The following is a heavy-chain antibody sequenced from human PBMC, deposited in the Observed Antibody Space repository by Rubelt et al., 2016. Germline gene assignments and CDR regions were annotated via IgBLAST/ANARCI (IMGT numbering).Heavy chain of an antibody. CDR2: ISAYHGNK. CDR1: GSTFTSYG. Sequence: QVQLVQSGAEVKKPGASVTVSCKASGSTFTSYGISWVRQAPGTGLEWMGWISAYHGNKHYTQTLQGRVTMTTDTSTSTAYMALRSLRSDDTAVYYCARVGSSGFWGVWGQGTTVTVSS. V-gene: IGHV1-18*01. D-gene: IGHD6-19*01. CDR3: ARVGSSGFWGV. J-gene: IGHJ6*02.